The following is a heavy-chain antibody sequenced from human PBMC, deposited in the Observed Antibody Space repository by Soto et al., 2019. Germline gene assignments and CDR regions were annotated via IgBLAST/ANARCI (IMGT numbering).Heavy chain of an antibody. CDR2: IFYSGRT. Sequence: QLQLQESGPGLVKPSETLSLTCTVSGGSISSNSDYWGWIRQPPGKGLEWIGNIFYSGRTSYNPSLKSRVTISVDTSKNLFSLRLSSVTAADTAVYYCGRDGSGTNQGDFDYWGQGTMVTVSS. V-gene: IGHV4-39*02. J-gene: IGHJ4*02. CDR3: GRDGSGTNQGDFDY. CDR1: GGSISSNSDY. D-gene: IGHD3-10*01.